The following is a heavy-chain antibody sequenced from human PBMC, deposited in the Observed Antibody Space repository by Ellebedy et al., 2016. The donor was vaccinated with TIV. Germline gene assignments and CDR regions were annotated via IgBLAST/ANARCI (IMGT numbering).Heavy chain of an antibody. V-gene: IGHV3-30*03. CDR3: AAESELAVAGNSGRDY. CDR1: GFTFSSYG. CDR2: ISYDGSNK. Sequence: GGSLRLSXAASGFTFSSYGMHWVRQAPGKGLEWVAVISYDGSNKYYADSVKGRFTISRDNSKNTLYLQMNSLRAEDTAVYYCAAESELAVAGNSGRDYWGQGTLVTVSS. D-gene: IGHD6-19*01. J-gene: IGHJ4*02.